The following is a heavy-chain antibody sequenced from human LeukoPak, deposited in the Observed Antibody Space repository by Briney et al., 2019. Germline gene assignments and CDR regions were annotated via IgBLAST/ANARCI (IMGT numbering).Heavy chain of an antibody. CDR1: GYSISSGYY. CDR2: IYYSGST. D-gene: IGHD2-21*02. V-gene: IGHV4-61*01. J-gene: IGHJ4*02. CDR3: ARGVVVTVPYYFDY. Sequence: SETLSLTCTVSGYSISSGYYWGWIRQPPGKGLEWIGYIYYSGSTNYNPSLKSRVTISVDTSKNQFSLKLSSVTAADTAVYYCARGVVVTVPYYFDYWGQGTLVTVSS.